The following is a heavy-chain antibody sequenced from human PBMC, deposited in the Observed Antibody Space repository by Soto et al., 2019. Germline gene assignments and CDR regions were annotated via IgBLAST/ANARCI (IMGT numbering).Heavy chain of an antibody. CDR1: GGSFSGYY. Sequence: SETLSLTCAVYGGSFSGYYWSWIRQPPGKGLEWIGEINHSGSTNYNPSLKSRVTISVDTSKNQFSLKLSSVTAADTAVYYCAREGGREYYYYYGMDVWGQGTTVTVSS. V-gene: IGHV4-34*01. CDR2: INHSGST. CDR3: AREGGREYYYYYGMDV. J-gene: IGHJ6*02. D-gene: IGHD3-16*01.